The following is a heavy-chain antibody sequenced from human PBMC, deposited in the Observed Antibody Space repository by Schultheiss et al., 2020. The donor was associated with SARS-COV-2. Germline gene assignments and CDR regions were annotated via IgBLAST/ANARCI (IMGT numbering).Heavy chain of an antibody. CDR3: ARAGYCSGGSCYGGFDAFDI. Sequence: GSLRLSCAASGFTFRTYEMNWVRQAPGKGLEWVSYISRTGSTIYYADSVKGRFTISRENAKNSLYLQMNSLRAEDTAVYYCARAGYCSGGSCYGGFDAFDIWGQGTMVTVSS. V-gene: IGHV3-48*03. J-gene: IGHJ3*02. D-gene: IGHD2-15*01. CDR2: ISRTGSTI. CDR1: GFTFRTYE.